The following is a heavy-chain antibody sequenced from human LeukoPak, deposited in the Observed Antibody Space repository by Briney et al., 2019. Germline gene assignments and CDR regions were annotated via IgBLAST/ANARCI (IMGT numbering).Heavy chain of an antibody. CDR2: INHSGST. J-gene: IGHJ2*01. V-gene: IGHV4-34*01. Sequence: PSETLSLTCAVYGGSFSGYYWSWIRQPPGKGLEWIGEINHSGSTNYNPSLKSRVTISVDTSKNQFSLKLSSVTAADTAVYYCARGLGDYAKRYFDPWGRGTLVTVSS. CDR1: GGSFSGYY. D-gene: IGHD4-17*01. CDR3: ARGLGDYAKRYFDP.